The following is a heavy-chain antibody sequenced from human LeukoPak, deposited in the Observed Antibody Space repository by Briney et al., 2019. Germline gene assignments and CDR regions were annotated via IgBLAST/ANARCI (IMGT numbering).Heavy chain of an antibody. D-gene: IGHD2-2*01. CDR3: ARALCSSTSCQYYFDY. CDR1: GYTFTGYY. J-gene: IGHJ4*02. Sequence: ASVKVSCKASGYTFTGYYMHWVRQAPGQGLEWMGWINPNSGGTNYARKFQGRVTMTRDTSISTAYMELSRLRSDDTAVYYCARALCSSTSCQYYFDYWGQGTLVTVSS. V-gene: IGHV1-2*02. CDR2: INPNSGGT.